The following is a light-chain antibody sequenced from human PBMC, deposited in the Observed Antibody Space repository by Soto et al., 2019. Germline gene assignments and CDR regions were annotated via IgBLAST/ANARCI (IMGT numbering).Light chain of an antibody. Sequence: QSVLTQPASVSGSPGQSITISCTGTSSDVGSYNLVSWYQQHPGTAPKLMIYEGSKWPSGVSNRFSGSKSGNTASLTISGLQAEDEADYYCCSYAGNSSFVFGNGTKGTVL. V-gene: IGLV2-23*01. CDR2: EGS. J-gene: IGLJ1*01. CDR3: CSYAGNSSFV. CDR1: SSDVGSYNL.